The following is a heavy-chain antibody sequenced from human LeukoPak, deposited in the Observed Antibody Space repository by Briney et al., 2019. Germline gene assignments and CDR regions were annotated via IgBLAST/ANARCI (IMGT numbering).Heavy chain of an antibody. J-gene: IGHJ4*02. V-gene: IGHV1-18*01. Sequence: ASVKVSCKASGYTFTSYGISWVRQAPGQGLEWMGWISAYNGNTNYAQKLQGRVTMTTDTSTSTAYMELRSLRSDDTAVYYCARDEYYYGSGSYYTFDYWGQGTLVTVSS. CDR2: ISAYNGNT. CDR3: ARDEYYYGSGSYYTFDY. CDR1: GYTFTSYG. D-gene: IGHD3-10*01.